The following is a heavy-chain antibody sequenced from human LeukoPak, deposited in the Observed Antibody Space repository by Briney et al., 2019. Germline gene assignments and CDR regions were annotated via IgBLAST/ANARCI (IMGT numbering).Heavy chain of an antibody. J-gene: IGHJ3*02. Sequence: SETLSLTCTVSGGSISSSSYYWGWIRQPPGKGLEWIGSIYHSGGTYSNPSLKSRVTTSVDTSKNQFSLKLSSVTAADTAVYYCARRRGEYDAFDIWGQGTMVTVSS. CDR3: ARRRGEYDAFDI. D-gene: IGHD2/OR15-2a*01. CDR1: GGSISSSSYY. V-gene: IGHV4-39*01. CDR2: IYHSGGT.